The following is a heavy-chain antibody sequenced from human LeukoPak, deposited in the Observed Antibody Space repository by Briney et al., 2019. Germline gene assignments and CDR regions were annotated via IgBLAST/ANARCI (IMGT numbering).Heavy chain of an antibody. V-gene: IGHV4-59*01. Sequence: SETLSLTCTVSGGSISSYYWSWIRQPPGKGLEWIGYIYYSGSTNYNPSLKSRVTISVDTSRNQFSLKLSSVTAADTAVYYCAREGLGSHPAERAFDIWGQGTMVTVSS. J-gene: IGHJ3*02. D-gene: IGHD3-16*01. CDR3: AREGLGSHPAERAFDI. CDR2: IYYSGST. CDR1: GGSISSYY.